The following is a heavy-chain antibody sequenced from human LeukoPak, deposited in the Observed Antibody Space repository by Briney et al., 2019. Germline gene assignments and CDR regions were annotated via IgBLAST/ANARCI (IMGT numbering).Heavy chain of an antibody. CDR2: IYYSGST. CDR3: ARSIAANFDY. J-gene: IGHJ4*02. V-gene: IGHV4-31*03. Sequence: PSQTLSLTCTVSGGSISSGGYYWSWIRQHPGTGLEWIGYIYYSGSTYYNPSLKSRVTISVDTSKNQFSLKLSSVTAADTAVYYCARSIAANFDYWGQGTLVTVSS. CDR1: GGSISSGGYY. D-gene: IGHD6-6*01.